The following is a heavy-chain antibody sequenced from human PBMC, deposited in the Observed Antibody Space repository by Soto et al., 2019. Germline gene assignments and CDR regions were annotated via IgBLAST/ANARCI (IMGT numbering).Heavy chain of an antibody. J-gene: IGHJ4*02. V-gene: IGHV4-30-4*01. CDR3: ARELSNSPDYFDY. Sequence: TLSLTCTVSGGSISSDDYYWRWIRQPPGKGLEWIGYIYYSGRTAYNPSLKSRPIISIDTSKNQFSLNLNSVSGADTAVYYCARELSNSPDYFDYWGQGTLVTVSS. CDR1: GGSISSDDYY. D-gene: IGHD6-6*01. CDR2: IYYSGRT.